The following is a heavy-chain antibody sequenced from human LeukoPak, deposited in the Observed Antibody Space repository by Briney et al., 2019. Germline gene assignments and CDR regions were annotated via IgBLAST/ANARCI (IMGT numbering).Heavy chain of an antibody. V-gene: IGHV3-43*02. CDR2: ISGDGVST. J-gene: IGHJ4*02. CDR1: GLPIADFA. Sequence: SGGSLRLSCVASGLPIADFAMHWVRQAPGKGLEWVSLISGDGVSTFYADSVKGRFSISRDNSKNSLYLEMNSLRTVDAAMYYCAKESGKFDYWGQGTLVAVSS. CDR3: AKESGKFDY.